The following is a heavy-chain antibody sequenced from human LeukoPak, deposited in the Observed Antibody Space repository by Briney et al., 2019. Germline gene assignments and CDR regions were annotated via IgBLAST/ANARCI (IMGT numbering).Heavy chain of an antibody. CDR3: ARGTSDSSGYYYGAFDI. Sequence: SETLSLTCAVYGGSFSGYYWSWIRQPPGKGLGWIGEINHSGSTNYNPSLKSRVTISVDTSKNQFSLKLSSVTAADTAVYYCARGTSDSSGYYYGAFDIWGQGTMVTVSS. J-gene: IGHJ3*02. D-gene: IGHD3-22*01. CDR1: GGSFSGYY. V-gene: IGHV4-34*01. CDR2: INHSGST.